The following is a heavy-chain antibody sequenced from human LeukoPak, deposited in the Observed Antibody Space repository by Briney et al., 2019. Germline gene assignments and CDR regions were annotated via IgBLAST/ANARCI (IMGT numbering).Heavy chain of an antibody. CDR1: GFTFSNYA. D-gene: IGHD3-9*01. V-gene: IGHV3-23*01. Sequence: GGSLRLSCVASGFTFSNYAMSWVRQAPGKGLEWVSAISGSGGSTYYADSVKGRFTISRDNSNYTLYLEMNSLRAEDTAVYYCAKDRDILTGYYPAGPFDIWGQGTMVTVSS. J-gene: IGHJ3*02. CDR3: AKDRDILTGYYPAGPFDI. CDR2: ISGSGGST.